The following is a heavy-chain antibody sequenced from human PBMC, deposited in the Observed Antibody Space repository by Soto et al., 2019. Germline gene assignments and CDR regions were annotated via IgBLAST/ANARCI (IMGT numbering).Heavy chain of an antibody. CDR3: GRDLSGWSGDRGGWFAP. CDR1: GGTFSNYA. D-gene: IGHD6-19*01. Sequence: QVQLVQSGAEVKKPGSSVKVSCKASGGTFSNYAISWVRQAPGQGLEWMGGIIPIFGTANYAQKFQGRVTITADESTSTVKRELGGRRVGDRAVYYGGRDLSGWSGDRGGWFAPWGQGTLVTVSS. CDR2: IIPIFGTA. J-gene: IGHJ5*02. V-gene: IGHV1-69*01.